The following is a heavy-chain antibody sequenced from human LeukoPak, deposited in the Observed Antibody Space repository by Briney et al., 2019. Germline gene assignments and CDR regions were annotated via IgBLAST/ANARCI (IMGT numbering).Heavy chain of an antibody. CDR1: GGTFSSYA. CDR2: IIPIFGTA. D-gene: IGHD3-3*01. CDR3: ARAERGDYDFWSGYYTYRH. Sequence: SVKVSCKASGGTFSSYAISWVRQAPGQGLEWMGGIIPIFGTANYAQKFRGRVTITADKSTRTAYMELSSLRSEDTAVYYCARAERGDYDFWSGYYTYRHWGQGTLVTVSS. V-gene: IGHV1-69*06. J-gene: IGHJ4*02.